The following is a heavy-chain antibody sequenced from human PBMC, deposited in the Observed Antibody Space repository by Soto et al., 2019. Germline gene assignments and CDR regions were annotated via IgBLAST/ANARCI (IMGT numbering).Heavy chain of an antibody. CDR3: ARGGYFDSSNYLAY. D-gene: IGHD3-22*01. CDR2: INPGNGNT. CDR1: GYTFTSYG. Sequence: QVPLVQSGAEVKKPGASVKVSCKASGYTFTSYGMNWVRQAPGRGLEWMGWINPGNGNTKYSQKFQGIVIIGRDTSASTAYMELSSLRSEDTAVYYCARGGYFDSSNYLAYWGLGTLVTVSS. J-gene: IGHJ4*02. V-gene: IGHV1-3*01.